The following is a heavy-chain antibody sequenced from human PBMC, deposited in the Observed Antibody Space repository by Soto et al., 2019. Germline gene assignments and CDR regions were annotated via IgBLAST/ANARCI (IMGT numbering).Heavy chain of an antibody. V-gene: IGHV1-69*13. CDR3: ARDARAGVYYDSSGYYYTFDP. J-gene: IGHJ5*02. CDR2: IIPIFGTA. Sequence: SVKVSCKASGGTFSSYAISWVRQAPGQGLEWMGGIIPIFGTASYAQKFQGRVTITADESTSTAYMELSSLRSEDTAVYYCARDARAGVYYDSSGYYYTFDPWG. D-gene: IGHD3-22*01. CDR1: GGTFSSYA.